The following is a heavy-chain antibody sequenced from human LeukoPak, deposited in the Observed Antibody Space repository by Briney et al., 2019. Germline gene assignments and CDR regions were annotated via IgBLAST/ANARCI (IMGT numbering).Heavy chain of an antibody. CDR3: ASPEENSDYYFVY. Sequence: SLKVSCKASGGTFRNYAISWVRQAPGQGLEWMGGIIPFFGRAEYAQKFQGRVTITADESTRTVYLELSSLRSEDTAVYYCASPEENSDYYFVYWGQGTLVTVSS. D-gene: IGHD4-11*01. V-gene: IGHV1-69*01. CDR2: IIPFFGRA. J-gene: IGHJ4*02. CDR1: GGTFRNYA.